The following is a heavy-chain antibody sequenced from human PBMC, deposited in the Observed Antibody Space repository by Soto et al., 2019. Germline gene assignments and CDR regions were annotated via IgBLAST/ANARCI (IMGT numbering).Heavy chain of an antibody. V-gene: IGHV4-61*01. D-gene: IGHD2-15*01. CDR1: GGSVSSGSYY. J-gene: IGHJ4*02. CDR3: ARGRVASGYCSGGSCYPPDFDY. CDR2: IYYSGST. Sequence: LSLTCTVSGGSVSSGSYYWSWIRQPPGKGLEWIGYIYYSGSTNYNPSLKCRVTISVDTSKNQFSLKLSSVTAADTAVYYCARGRVASGYCSGGSCYPPDFDYWGQGTLVTVSS.